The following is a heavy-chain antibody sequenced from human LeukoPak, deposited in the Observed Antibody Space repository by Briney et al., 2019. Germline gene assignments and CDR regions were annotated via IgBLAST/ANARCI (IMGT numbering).Heavy chain of an antibody. CDR2: VSGSAAAT. CDR3: AKDRGRMWERNCFDS. Sequence: PGGSLRLSCVASGFTFSSYALSWVRQAPGKGLEWVSWVSGSAAATYYADSVKGEFINISDDINNTLYLQLKSRRAEDTAVYYCAKDRGRMWERNCFDSWGQGTLVTVSS. J-gene: IGHJ5*01. D-gene: IGHD1-26*01. CDR1: GFTFSSYA. V-gene: IGHV3-23*01.